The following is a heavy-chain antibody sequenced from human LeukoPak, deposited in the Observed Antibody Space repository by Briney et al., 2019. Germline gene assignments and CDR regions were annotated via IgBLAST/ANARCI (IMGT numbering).Heavy chain of an antibody. Sequence: SETLSLTGAVYGGSFSGYYWSWIRQPPGKGLEWIGEINHSGSTNYNPSLKSRVTISVDTSKNQFSLKLSSVTAADTAVYYCARDSSSWYYFDYWGQGTLVTVSS. D-gene: IGHD6-13*01. CDR3: ARDSSSWYYFDY. V-gene: IGHV4-34*01. CDR1: GGSFSGYY. CDR2: INHSGST. J-gene: IGHJ4*02.